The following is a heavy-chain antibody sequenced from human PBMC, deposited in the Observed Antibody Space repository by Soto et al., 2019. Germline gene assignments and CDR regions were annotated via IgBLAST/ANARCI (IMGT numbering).Heavy chain of an antibody. J-gene: IGHJ4*02. V-gene: IGHV4-39*02. CDR1: GGSINNNNYY. Sequence: PSETLSLTXTVSGGSINNNNYYWAWIRQPPGKGLSWIASIYYDGSTYYNSSLKSRVTISRDTSKNHFSLRLTSMTAADTAVYYCATVHVGATRHPDSDSWGQGTLVTVSS. CDR3: ATVHVGATRHPDSDS. CDR2: IYYDGST. D-gene: IGHD2-15*01.